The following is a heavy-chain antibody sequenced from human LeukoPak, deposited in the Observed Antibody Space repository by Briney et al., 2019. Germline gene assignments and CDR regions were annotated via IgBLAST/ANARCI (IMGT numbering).Heavy chain of an antibody. J-gene: IGHJ4*02. CDR1: GGSINSFY. D-gene: IGHD3-10*01. CDR3: ARESPGELILDY. V-gene: IGHV4-59*01. Sequence: SETLSLTCTVSGGSINSFYWTWIRQPAGKGLEWIGYIYYSGSTNYNPSLKSRVTISVDTSKNQFSLKLSSVTAADTAVYYCARESPGELILDYWGQGTLVTVSS. CDR2: IYYSGST.